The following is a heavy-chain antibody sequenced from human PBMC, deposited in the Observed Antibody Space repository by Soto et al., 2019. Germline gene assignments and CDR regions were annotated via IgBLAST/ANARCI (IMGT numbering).Heavy chain of an antibody. V-gene: IGHV3-21*02. J-gene: IGHJ5*02. CDR1: GFTFRSFT. D-gene: IGHD6-13*01. Sequence: EVQLVESGGGLVKPGGSLRLSCAASGFTFRSFTMNWVRQAPGKGLEWVSTISSNSAYIYYTDALRGRFTISRDNAKNTLHLQINSLRAEDTAVYSCTRDASRDSSARGWFDPWGPGTLVTVSS. CDR3: TRDASRDSSARGWFDP. CDR2: ISSNSAYI.